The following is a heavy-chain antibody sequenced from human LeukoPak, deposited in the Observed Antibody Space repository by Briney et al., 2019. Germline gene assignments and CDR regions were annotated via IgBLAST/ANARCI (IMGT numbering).Heavy chain of an antibody. CDR1: GFTFSSYS. CDR2: ISSSNSAI. V-gene: IGHV3-48*01. CDR3: ARVDYLYGGSIDY. D-gene: IGHD4/OR15-4a*01. J-gene: IGHJ4*02. Sequence: GGSLRLSCAASGFTFSSYSMNWVRQAPGKGLEWVSYISSSNSAIYYADSVKGRFTISRDNANNSLYLQMNSLRAEDAAVYYCARVDYLYGGSIDYWGQGTLVTVSS.